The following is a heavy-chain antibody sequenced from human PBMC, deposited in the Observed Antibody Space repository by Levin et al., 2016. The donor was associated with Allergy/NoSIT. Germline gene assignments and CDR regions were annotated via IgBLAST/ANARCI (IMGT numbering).Heavy chain of an antibody. CDR1: GYTFTSYG. D-gene: IGHD3-22*01. CDR3: AREGLTTMIVVVADAFDI. Sequence: ASVKVSCKASGYTFTSYGISWVRQAPGQGLEWMGWISAYNGNTNYAQKLQGRVTMTTDTSTSTAYMELRSLRSDDTAVYYCAREGLTTMIVVVADAFDIWGQGTMVTVSS. CDR2: ISAYNGNT. V-gene: IGHV1-18*01. J-gene: IGHJ3*02.